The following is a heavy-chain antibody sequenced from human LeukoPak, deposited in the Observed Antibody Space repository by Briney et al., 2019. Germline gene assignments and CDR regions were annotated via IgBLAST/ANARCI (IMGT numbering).Heavy chain of an antibody. CDR3: ARWGITAAHDAFDI. CDR2: IWYDGSNK. D-gene: IGHD6-13*01. J-gene: IGHJ3*02. Sequence: GGSLRLSCAASGFTFSHYGMHWVRQAPGKGLEWVAVIWYDGSNKCYADSVKGRFTISRDNSKSTLYLQMNSLRAEDTAVYYCARWGITAAHDAFDIWGQGTMVTVSS. V-gene: IGHV3-33*01. CDR1: GFTFSHYG.